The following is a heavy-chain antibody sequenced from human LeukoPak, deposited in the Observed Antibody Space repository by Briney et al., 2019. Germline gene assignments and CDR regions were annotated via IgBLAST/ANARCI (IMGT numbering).Heavy chain of an antibody. CDR3: ARLPYGIRVYYMDV. J-gene: IGHJ6*03. V-gene: IGHV4-39*07. D-gene: IGHD2-21*01. Sequence: SETLSLTCTVSSGSIISGSHYWGWIRQPPGKGLEWIGSIFYSGSTYQNSSLKSRVTISVDTSKNQFSLKVTSVTAADTAVYYCARLPYGIRVYYMDVWGKGTTVTVSS. CDR2: IFYSGST. CDR1: SGSIISGSHY.